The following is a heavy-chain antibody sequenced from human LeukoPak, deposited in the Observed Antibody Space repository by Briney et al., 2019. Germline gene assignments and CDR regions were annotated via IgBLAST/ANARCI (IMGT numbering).Heavy chain of an antibody. V-gene: IGHV3-7*01. CDR1: GFTFTKYW. CDR2: IKQDGGER. D-gene: IGHD3-3*01. CDR3: ARENWAPYD. Sequence: GGSLRLSCAASGFTFTKYWMTWVRQAPGKGLEWVANIKQDGGERNYVDTVKGRSIISRDNAKNLLYLQMNSLRAEDTAVYYCARENWAPYDWGQGTLVTVSS. J-gene: IGHJ4*02.